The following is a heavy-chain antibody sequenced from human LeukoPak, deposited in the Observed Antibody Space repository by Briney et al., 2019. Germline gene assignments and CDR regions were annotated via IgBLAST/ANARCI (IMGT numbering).Heavy chain of an antibody. J-gene: IGHJ4*02. V-gene: IGHV3-66*01. CDR3: AKDRRTDYGDYNY. CDR1: GFTVSSNY. D-gene: IGHD4-17*01. CDR2: IYSGGST. Sequence: GGSLRLSCAASGFTVSSNYMSWVRQAPGKGLEWVSVIYSGGSTYYADSVKGRFTISRDNSKNTLYLQMNSLRAEDTAVYYCAKDRRTDYGDYNYWGQGTLVTVSS.